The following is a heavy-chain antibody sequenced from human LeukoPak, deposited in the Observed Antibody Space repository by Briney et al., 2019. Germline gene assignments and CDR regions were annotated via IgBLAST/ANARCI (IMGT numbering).Heavy chain of an antibody. CDR3: AREPNDGVVVAATWFDP. CDR2: ISAYNDNT. J-gene: IGHJ5*02. CDR1: GYTFTSYG. Sequence: ASVKVSCKASGYTFTSYGISWVRQAPGQGLEWMGWISAYNDNTNYAQKLQGRVTMTTDTSTSTAYMELRSLRSDDTAVYYCAREPNDGVVVAATWFDPWGQGTLVTVSS. D-gene: IGHD2-15*01. V-gene: IGHV1-18*01.